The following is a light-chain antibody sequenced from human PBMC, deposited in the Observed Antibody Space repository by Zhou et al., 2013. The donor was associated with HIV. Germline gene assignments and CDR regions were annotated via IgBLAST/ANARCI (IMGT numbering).Light chain of an antibody. CDR3: QQSYTTPYT. CDR2: AAS. V-gene: IGKV1-39*01. Sequence: DIQMTQSPSSLSASVGDRVTITCRAGPSISNFLNWYQQKSGKAPKLLIYAASSSQSGVPSRFSGSGSGTDFTLTISSLHPEDFATYYCQQSYTTPYTFGQGTKVEIK. J-gene: IGKJ2*01. CDR1: PSISNF.